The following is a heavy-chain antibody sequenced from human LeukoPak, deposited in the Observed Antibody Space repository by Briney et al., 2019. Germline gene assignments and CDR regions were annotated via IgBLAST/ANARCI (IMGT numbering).Heavy chain of an antibody. CDR1: GFTFSSYA. D-gene: IGHD2-21*02. J-gene: IGHJ3*02. CDR2: ISGSSNTI. V-gene: IGHV3-48*02. Sequence: GGSLRLSCAASGFTFSSYAMSWVRQAPGKGPEWVSYISGSSNTISYADSVKGRFTISRENAKNSLYLQMNSLRDEDTAVYYCARDRDYAFDIWGQGTTVTVSS. CDR3: ARDRDYAFDI.